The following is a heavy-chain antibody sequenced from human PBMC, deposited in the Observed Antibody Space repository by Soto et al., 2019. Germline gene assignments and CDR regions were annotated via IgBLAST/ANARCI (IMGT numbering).Heavy chain of an antibody. CDR1: GFSFHMAW. D-gene: IGHD3-16*01. CDR3: AADLPDWGAYAFDY. J-gene: IGHJ4*02. V-gene: IGHV3-15*07. Sequence: GGSLRLSCAASGFSFHMAWMNWVRQTPGKGLEWVGRIKSYINGGTIDYAAPVKGRFTISRDDSRGRLYLEMDSLKTEDTALYYCAADLPDWGAYAFDYWGQGTPVTVSS. CDR2: IKSYINGGTI.